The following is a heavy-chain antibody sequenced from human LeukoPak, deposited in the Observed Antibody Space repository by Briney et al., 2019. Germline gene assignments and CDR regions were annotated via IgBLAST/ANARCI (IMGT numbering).Heavy chain of an antibody. Sequence: ASVKVSCKASGYTFTSYDINWVRQATGQGLEWMGWMNPNSGNTGYAQKFQGRVTMTRNTSISTAYMELSSLRSEDTAVYYCARGAPQKKYYDDSSGKGRFDYYMDVWGKGTTVTVSS. V-gene: IGHV1-8*01. CDR1: GYTFTSYD. D-gene: IGHD3-22*01. CDR3: ARGAPQKKYYDDSSGKGRFDYYMDV. J-gene: IGHJ6*03. CDR2: MNPNSGNT.